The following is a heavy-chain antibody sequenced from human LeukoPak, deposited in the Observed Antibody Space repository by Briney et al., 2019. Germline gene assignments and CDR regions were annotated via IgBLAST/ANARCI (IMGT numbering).Heavy chain of an antibody. J-gene: IGHJ6*03. Sequence: ASVKVSCKASGYTFTSYGISWVRQAPGQGLEWMGWISAYNGNTNYAQKLQGRVTMTTDTSTSTAYMELRSLRSDDTAVYYCATGISGGPLRYYYYYYVDVWGKGTTVTVSS. CDR1: GYTFTSYG. CDR2: ISAYNGNT. D-gene: IGHD1-20*01. V-gene: IGHV1-18*01. CDR3: ATGISGGPLRYYYYYYVDV.